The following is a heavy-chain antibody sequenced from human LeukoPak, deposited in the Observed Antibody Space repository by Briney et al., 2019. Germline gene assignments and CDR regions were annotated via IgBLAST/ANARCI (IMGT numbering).Heavy chain of an antibody. V-gene: IGHV3-66*02. CDR1: GFTVSSYG. Sequence: GGSLRLSCAASGFTVSSYGMSWVRQAPGKGPEWVSLIYSDGVTRYADSVQGRFTISRDNSKNTVYLQMNNLRVEDTTVYHCVRDRAEGRAWVEFDPWGQGILVTVSS. CDR3: VRDRAEGRAWVEFDP. J-gene: IGHJ5*02. CDR2: IYSDGVT.